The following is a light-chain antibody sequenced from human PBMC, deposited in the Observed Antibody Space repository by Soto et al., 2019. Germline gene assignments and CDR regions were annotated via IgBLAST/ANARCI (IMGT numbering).Light chain of an antibody. CDR3: QRYNVHPRP. CDR1: QRISTW. CDR2: DVS. Sequence: DFQMTQSPSTLSASVGDRVTVTCRASQRISTWLAWYQQKPGKAPKLLIYDVSTLQGGVPSRFSGSGSGTEFTLTISSLQPDDFATYYCQRYNVHPRPFGQGTKVEIK. V-gene: IGKV1-5*01. J-gene: IGKJ1*01.